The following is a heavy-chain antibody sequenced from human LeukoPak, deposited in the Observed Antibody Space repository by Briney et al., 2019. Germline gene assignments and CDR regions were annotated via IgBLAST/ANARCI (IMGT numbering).Heavy chain of an antibody. CDR1: GFTFSDYY. D-gene: IGHD6-13*01. J-gene: IGHJ4*02. V-gene: IGHV3-11*01. Sequence: GGSLRLSCAASGFTFSDYYMSWIRQAPGKGLEWVSYISSSGSTIYYADSVKGRFTISRDNSKNTLYLQMNSLRAEDTAVYYCAKAPDVIAAAATFDYWGQGTLVTVSS. CDR3: AKAPDVIAAAATFDY. CDR2: ISSSGSTI.